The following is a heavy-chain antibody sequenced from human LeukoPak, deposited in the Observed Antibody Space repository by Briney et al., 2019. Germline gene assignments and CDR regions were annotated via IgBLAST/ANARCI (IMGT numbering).Heavy chain of an antibody. CDR2: IRFDGSNK. CDR3: AKDRAHYSSRPYYFDY. Sequence: PGGSLRLSCAASGFTFSSYEMTWVRQAPGKGLEWVAFIRFDGSNKYYADSVKGRFTISRDNSKNTLYLQMNSLRTEDTAVYYCAKDRAHYSSRPYYFDYWGQGTLVTVSS. J-gene: IGHJ4*02. D-gene: IGHD6-13*01. CDR1: GFTFSSYE. V-gene: IGHV3-30*02.